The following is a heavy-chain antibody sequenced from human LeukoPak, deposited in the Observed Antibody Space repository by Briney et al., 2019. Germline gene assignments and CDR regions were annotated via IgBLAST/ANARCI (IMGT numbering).Heavy chain of an antibody. CDR1: GYTLTSYG. Sequence: ASVKVSCKASGYTLTSYGISWVRQAPGQGLEWMGWISAYNGNTNYAQKLQGRVTMTTDTSTSTAYMELRGLRSDDTAVYYCARDVWSSGWYFAFDIWGQGTMVTVSS. CDR3: ARDVWSSGWYFAFDI. D-gene: IGHD6-19*01. CDR2: ISAYNGNT. J-gene: IGHJ3*02. V-gene: IGHV1-18*04.